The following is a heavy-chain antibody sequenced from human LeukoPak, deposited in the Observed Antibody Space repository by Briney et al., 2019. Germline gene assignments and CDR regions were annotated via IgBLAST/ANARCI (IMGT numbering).Heavy chain of an antibody. CDR2: IRSKANSYAT. D-gene: IGHD3-10*01. J-gene: IGHJ6*03. Sequence: GGSLRLSCAASRFTFSGSAMHWVRQASGKGLEWVGRIRSKANSYATAYAASVKGRFTISRDDSKNTAYLQMNSLKTEDTAVYYCTRSGGFGDHYYYMDVWGKGTTVTISS. V-gene: IGHV3-73*01. CDR3: TRSGGFGDHYYYMDV. CDR1: RFTFSGSA.